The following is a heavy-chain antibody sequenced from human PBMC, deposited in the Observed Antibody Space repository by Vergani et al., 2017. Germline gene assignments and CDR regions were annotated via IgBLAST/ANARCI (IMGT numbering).Heavy chain of an antibody. Sequence: QVQLVQSGAEVKKPGSSVKVSCKASGGTFSSYAVSWVRQAPGQGLEWMGGIIPIFGTANYAQKFQGRVTITADKSTSTAYMELSSLRSEDTAVYYCMLTMVRGVTWFDPWGQGTLVTVSS. CDR2: IIPIFGTA. V-gene: IGHV1-69*06. D-gene: IGHD3-10*01. CDR3: MLTMVRGVTWFDP. CDR1: GGTFSSYA. J-gene: IGHJ5*02.